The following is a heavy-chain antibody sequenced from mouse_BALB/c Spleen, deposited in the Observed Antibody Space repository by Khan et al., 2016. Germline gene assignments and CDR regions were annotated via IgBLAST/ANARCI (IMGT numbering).Heavy chain of an antibody. D-gene: IGHD2-3*01. CDR3: ARGDGYLFDY. CDR1: GYTFTNYG. CDR2: INTYTGEP. V-gene: IGHV9-3-1*01. Sequence: QIQLVQSGPELKKPGETVKISCKASGYTFTNYGMNWVKQALGKGLKWMGWINTYTGEPTYADDFKGRFAFSLETSASTAYLQINNLKNEDTATYFCARGDGYLFDYWGQGTTLTVSS. J-gene: IGHJ2*01.